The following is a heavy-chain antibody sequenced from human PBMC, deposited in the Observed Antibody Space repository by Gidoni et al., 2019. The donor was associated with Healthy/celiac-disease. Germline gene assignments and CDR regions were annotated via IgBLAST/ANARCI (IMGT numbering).Heavy chain of an antibody. CDR3: ARDGEYSSSGWYFDL. CDR2: ISSISSYI. CDR1: GFTFSSYS. J-gene: IGHJ2*01. Sequence: EVQLVESGGGLVKPGGSLRRSCAASGFTFSSYSMNWVRQAPGKGLEWVSSISSISSYIYYADSVKGRFPISRDNAKNSLYLQMNSLRAEDTAVYYCARDGEYSSSGWYFDLWGRGTLVTVSS. D-gene: IGHD6-6*01. V-gene: IGHV3-21*01.